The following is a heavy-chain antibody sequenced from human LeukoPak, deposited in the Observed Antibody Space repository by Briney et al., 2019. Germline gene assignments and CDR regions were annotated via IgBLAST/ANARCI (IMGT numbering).Heavy chain of an antibody. Sequence: ASVKVSCKASGYTFTSYYMHWVRQAPGQGLEWMGWISAYNGNTNYAQKLQGRVTMTTDTSTSTAYMELRSLRSDDTAVYYCATRRYYYDSSGYYYGFDYWGQGTLVTVSS. CDR2: ISAYNGNT. CDR3: ATRRYYYDSSGYYYGFDY. CDR1: GYTFTSYY. V-gene: IGHV1-18*04. D-gene: IGHD3-22*01. J-gene: IGHJ4*02.